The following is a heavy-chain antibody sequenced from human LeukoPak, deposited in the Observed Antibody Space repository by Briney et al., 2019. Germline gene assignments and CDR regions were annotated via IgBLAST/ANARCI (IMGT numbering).Heavy chain of an antibody. CDR2: TYYRSKWFN. J-gene: IGHJ4*02. D-gene: IGHD6-19*01. CDR1: GDSVSSKSAA. Sequence: SQTLSVTCVISGDSVSSKSAAWNWIRQSPSRGLEWLGRTYYRSKWFNDYAVSVKGRITINPDTSKNQFSLQLNSVTPEDTAVYLCARTSGYFDYWGQGTLVTVSS. CDR3: ARTSGYFDY. V-gene: IGHV6-1*01.